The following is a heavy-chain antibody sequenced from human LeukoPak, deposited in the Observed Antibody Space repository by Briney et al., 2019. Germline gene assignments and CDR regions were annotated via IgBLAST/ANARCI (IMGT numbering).Heavy chain of an antibody. D-gene: IGHD5-18*01. V-gene: IGHV1-2*02. CDR3: ARGVDTAMGLFDY. CDR2: INPNSGGT. CDR1: GYTSTGYY. J-gene: IGHJ4*02. Sequence: ASVKVSCKASGYTSTGYYMHWVRQAPGQGLEWMGWINPNSGGTNYAQKFQGRVTMTRDTSITTAYMELSRLRSDDTAVYYCARGVDTAMGLFDYWGQGTLVTVSS.